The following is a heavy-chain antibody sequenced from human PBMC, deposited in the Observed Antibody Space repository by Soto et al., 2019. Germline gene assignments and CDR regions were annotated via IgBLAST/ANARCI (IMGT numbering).Heavy chain of an antibody. Sequence: QVQLVESGGGVVQPGRSLRLSCAASGFTFSSYGMHWVRQAPGKGLEWVAVISYDGSNKYYADSVKGRFTISRDNSKNTLYLQMNSLRAEDTAVYYCAKTSFSGSYSPCIFDYWGQGTLVTVSS. V-gene: IGHV3-30*18. CDR2: ISYDGSNK. CDR1: GFTFSSYG. CDR3: AKTSFSGSYSPCIFDY. J-gene: IGHJ4*02. D-gene: IGHD1-26*01.